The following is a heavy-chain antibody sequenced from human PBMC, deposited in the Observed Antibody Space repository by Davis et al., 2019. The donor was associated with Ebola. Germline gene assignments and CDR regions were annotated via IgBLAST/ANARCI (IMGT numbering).Heavy chain of an antibody. D-gene: IGHD1-26*01. CDR1: GYTFTNYY. J-gene: IGHJ3*01. CDR2: ISAYNGNT. V-gene: IGHV1-18*04. CDR3: ARTSIVGTTTGASDV. Sequence: ASVKVSCKASGYTFTNYYMHWVRQAPGQGLEWMGWISAYNGNTNYAQKVQGRVTMTTDTSTGTGYLDLRSLRSDDTAVYFCARTSIVGTTTGASDVWGQGTLVTVSS.